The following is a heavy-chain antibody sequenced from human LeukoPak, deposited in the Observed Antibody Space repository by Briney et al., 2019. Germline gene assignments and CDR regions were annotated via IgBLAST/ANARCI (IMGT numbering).Heavy chain of an antibody. J-gene: IGHJ4*02. CDR3: ARMEPGIAAAGTGI. D-gene: IGHD6-13*01. CDR1: GGSISSGSYY. V-gene: IGHV4-61*02. CDR2: IYTSGST. Sequence: SQTLSLTCTVPGGSISSGSYYWSWVRQPAGKGLEWLGRIYTSGSTKYNPSFKSRVTISVDTSKNQFSLKLSSVTAADTAVYYCARMEPGIAAAGTGIWGQGTLVTVSS.